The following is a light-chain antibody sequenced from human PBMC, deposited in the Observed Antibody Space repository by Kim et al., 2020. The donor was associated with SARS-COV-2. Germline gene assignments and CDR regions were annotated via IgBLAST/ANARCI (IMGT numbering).Light chain of an antibody. CDR2: DVS. J-gene: IGLJ1*01. V-gene: IGLV2-14*03. CDR1: SSDVGDYNY. Sequence: QSALTQPASVSGSPVQSITISCTGTSSDVGDYNYVSWYQQHPGKAPKLMIYDVSNRPSGVSNRFSGSKSGNTASLTISGLQAEDQADYFCTSYGTTYTLRYVFGTGTKVTVL. CDR3: TSYGTTYTLRYV.